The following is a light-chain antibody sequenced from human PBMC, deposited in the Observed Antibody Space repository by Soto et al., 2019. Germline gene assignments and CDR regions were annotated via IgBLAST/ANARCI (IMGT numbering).Light chain of an antibody. V-gene: IGKV1-5*01. CDR2: DVS. CDR3: QQYNSYPWT. Sequence: DIQMTQSPSTLSASVGDRVTITCRASQSISAWLAWYQQKPGKAPNLLIYDVSTLDSGVPSRFSGSGSGTEFTLTISSLQPDDFATYYCQQYNSYPWTFGQGTKVDIK. CDR1: QSISAW. J-gene: IGKJ1*01.